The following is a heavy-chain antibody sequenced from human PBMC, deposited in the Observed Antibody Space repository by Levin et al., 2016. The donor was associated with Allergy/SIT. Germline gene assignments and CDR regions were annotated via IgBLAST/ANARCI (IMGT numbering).Heavy chain of an antibody. CDR3: ARDYEPAAATESLFQY. J-gene: IGHJ4*02. V-gene: IGHV3-7*01. CDR2: INQEGTGK. D-gene: IGHD3-3*01. Sequence: VRQAPGKGLEWVANINQEGTGKYYVDSVKGRFTISRDNAKNSVYLQMNSLRAEDTAVYYCARDYEPAAATESLFQYWGQGSLVTVSS.